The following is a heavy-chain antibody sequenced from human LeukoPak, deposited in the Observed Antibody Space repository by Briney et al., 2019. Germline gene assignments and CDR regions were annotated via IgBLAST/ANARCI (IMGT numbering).Heavy chain of an antibody. J-gene: IGHJ3*02. Sequence: GASVKVSCKASGGTFSSYAISWVRQAPGQGLEWMGRIIPILGIANYAQKFQGRVTITADKSTSTAYMELSSLRSEDTAVYYCARDDLFRYGYLGVAFDIWGQGTMVTVSS. CDR3: ARDDLFRYGYLGVAFDI. D-gene: IGHD5-18*01. CDR2: IIPILGIA. CDR1: GGTFSSYA. V-gene: IGHV1-69*04.